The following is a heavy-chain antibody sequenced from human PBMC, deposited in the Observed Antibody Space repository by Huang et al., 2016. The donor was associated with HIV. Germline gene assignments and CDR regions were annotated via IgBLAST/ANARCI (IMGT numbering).Heavy chain of an antibody. CDR3: ATKTAGMDI. CDR2: IKQDESEK. J-gene: IGHJ6*02. Sequence: VESGGRSVQPGGSIKLSCVGSTFTFGAYWMSWVRQPPGKGLEWVANIKQDESEKYYVDSVNGRFNISRDNARKVLFLEMDDLGVEDTAIYLCATKTAGMDIWGQGTTVTVSS. V-gene: IGHV3-7*01. CDR1: TFTFGAYW. D-gene: IGHD1-7*01.